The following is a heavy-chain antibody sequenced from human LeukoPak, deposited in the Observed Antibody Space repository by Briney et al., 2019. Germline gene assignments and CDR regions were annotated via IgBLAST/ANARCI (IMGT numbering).Heavy chain of an antibody. V-gene: IGHV3-33*01. CDR1: GFTFSSYG. J-gene: IGHJ3*02. Sequence: GGSLRLSCAASGFTFSSYGMHWVRQAPGKGLEWVAVIWYDGSNKYYADSVKGRFTISRDNSKNTLYLQMNSLRAEDTAVYYCARDRAVVVIPANDAFDIWGQGTMATVSS. D-gene: IGHD3-22*01. CDR2: IWYDGSNK. CDR3: ARDRAVVVIPANDAFDI.